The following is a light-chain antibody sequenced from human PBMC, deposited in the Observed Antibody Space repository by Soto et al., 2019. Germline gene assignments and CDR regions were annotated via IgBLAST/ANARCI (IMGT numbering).Light chain of an antibody. J-gene: IGKJ1*01. V-gene: IGKV3-11*01. CDR1: QSVSSY. CDR3: QQYNSYFWT. CDR2: DAS. Sequence: EIVLTQSPATLSLSPGETATLSCRASQSVSSYLAWYQQKPGQAPRLLIYDASNRATGIPARFSGSGSGTDFTLTISSLEPEDFAVYYCQQYNSYFWTFGQGTKVEIK.